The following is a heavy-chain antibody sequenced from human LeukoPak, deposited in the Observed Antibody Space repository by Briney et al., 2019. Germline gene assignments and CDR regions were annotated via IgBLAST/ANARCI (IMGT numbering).Heavy chain of an antibody. V-gene: IGHV1-69*13. CDR2: IIPIFGTA. J-gene: IGHJ3*02. D-gene: IGHD3-16*02. CDR1: GGTFSSYA. CDR3: ARTSGNRLDYDYVWGSYRSPGAFDI. Sequence: ASVKVSCKASGGTFSSYAISWVRQAPGQGLEWMGGIIPIFGTANYAQKFQGRVTITADESTSTAYMELSSLRSEDTAVYYCARTSGNRLDYDYVWGSYRSPGAFDIWGQGTMVTVSS.